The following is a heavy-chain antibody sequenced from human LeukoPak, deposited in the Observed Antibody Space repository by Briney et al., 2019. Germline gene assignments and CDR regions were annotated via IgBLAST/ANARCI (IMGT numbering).Heavy chain of an antibody. CDR3: ARSGSSSPNNWFDP. J-gene: IGHJ5*02. V-gene: IGHV3-11*06. Sequence: PGGSLRLSCAASGFTFSDYYMSWIRQAPGKGLEWVSYISSSSSCTNYADSVKGRFTISRDNAKNSLYLQMNSLRAEDTAVYYCARSGSSSPNNWFDPWGQGTLVTVSS. CDR1: GFTFSDYY. CDR2: ISSSSSCT. D-gene: IGHD6-6*01.